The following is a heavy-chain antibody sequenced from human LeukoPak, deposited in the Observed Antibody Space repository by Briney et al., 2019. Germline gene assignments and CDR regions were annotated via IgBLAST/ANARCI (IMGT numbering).Heavy chain of an antibody. CDR3: AKASSTSCYDY. CDR1: GFTFSSYT. V-gene: IGHV3-23*01. Sequence: GGSLRLSCAASGFTFSSYTMNWVRRAPGKGLEWVSGISGSGAGTYYADSVKGRFTISRDNSKNTLYLQMNSLRAEDTAVYYCAKASSTSCYDYWGQGTLVTVSS. J-gene: IGHJ4*02. D-gene: IGHD2-2*01. CDR2: ISGSGAGT.